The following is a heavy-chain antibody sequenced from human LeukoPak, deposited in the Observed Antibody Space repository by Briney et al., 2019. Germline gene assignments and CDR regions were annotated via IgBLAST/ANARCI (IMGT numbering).Heavy chain of an antibody. Sequence: GGSLRLSCAASVFTFSSYWMNWARQAPGKGLEWVASINHNGNVNYYVDSVKGRFTISRDNSKNTLYLQMNSLRAEDTAVYYCASSRGDSSSWYDPFDYWGQGTLVTVSS. CDR3: ASSRGDSSSWYDPFDY. CDR2: INHNGNVN. J-gene: IGHJ4*02. V-gene: IGHV3-7*01. CDR1: VFTFSSYW. D-gene: IGHD6-13*01.